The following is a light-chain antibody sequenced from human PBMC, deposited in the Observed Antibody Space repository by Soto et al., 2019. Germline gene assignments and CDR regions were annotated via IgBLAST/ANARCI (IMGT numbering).Light chain of an antibody. CDR3: QQRSKWPT. Sequence: EIVLTQSPATLSLSPGERATLSCRASQSVSSYLAWYQQKPGQAPRLLIYDASNRATGIPARFSGSGSGTDFTLTISRLEPEVFAVYYCQQRSKWPTFGGGTKVEIK. V-gene: IGKV3-11*01. CDR2: DAS. CDR1: QSVSSY. J-gene: IGKJ4*01.